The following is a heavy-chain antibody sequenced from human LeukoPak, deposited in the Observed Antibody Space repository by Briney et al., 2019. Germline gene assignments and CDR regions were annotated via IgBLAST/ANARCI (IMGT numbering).Heavy chain of an antibody. J-gene: IGHJ4*02. D-gene: IGHD1-26*01. CDR2: IYSGGSK. Sequence: GGSLRLSCAASGFTVSSNYMSWVRQAPGKGLEWVSVIYSGGSKYYAESVKGRFTISRDNSKNTLYLQMNSLRAEDTAVYYCASGSSGSYYDDGYYFDYWGQGTLVTVSS. CDR1: GFTVSSNY. CDR3: ASGSSGSYYDDGYYFDY. V-gene: IGHV3-53*01.